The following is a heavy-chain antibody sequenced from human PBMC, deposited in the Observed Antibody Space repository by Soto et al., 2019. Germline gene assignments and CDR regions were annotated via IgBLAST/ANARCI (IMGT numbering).Heavy chain of an antibody. V-gene: IGHV4-59*01. D-gene: IGHD2-2*01. Sequence: SETLSLTCTVSGGSISSYYWYWIRQPPGKGLEWIGYIYYSGSTNYNPSLKSRVTISVDTSKNQFSLKLNSVTAADTAVYYCATGWAMDYWGQGTLVTAPQ. J-gene: IGHJ4*02. CDR3: ATGWAMDY. CDR2: IYYSGST. CDR1: GGSISSYY.